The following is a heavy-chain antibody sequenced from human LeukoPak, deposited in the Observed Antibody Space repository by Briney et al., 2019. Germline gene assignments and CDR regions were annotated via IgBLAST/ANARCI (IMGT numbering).Heavy chain of an antibody. CDR1: GGSFSGYY. Sequence: XETLSLTCAVYGGSFSGYYWTWIRQPPGKGLEWIGEISHSGSTNYNPSLKSRITISIDTSKNQFSLKLSSVTAADTAVYYCARVREAEYYDSTSSDYWGQGTLVTVSS. CDR3: ARVREAEYYDSTSSDY. D-gene: IGHD3-22*01. V-gene: IGHV4-34*01. CDR2: ISHSGST. J-gene: IGHJ4*02.